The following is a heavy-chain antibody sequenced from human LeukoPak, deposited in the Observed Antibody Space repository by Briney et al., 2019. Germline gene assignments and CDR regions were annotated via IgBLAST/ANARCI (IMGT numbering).Heavy chain of an antibody. CDR2: IHDSVNT. CDR1: GGSISSYY. Sequence: SETLSLTCTVSGGSISSYYWTWIRQSPGTGLEWIGYIHDSVNTDYNPSLKSRVTISVDTYNKQFSLKLNSVTAADTAVYYCARGRVTIFGVVTPHFDYWGQGTLVALSS. V-gene: IGHV4-59*01. J-gene: IGHJ4*02. D-gene: IGHD3-3*01. CDR3: ARGRVTIFGVVTPHFDY.